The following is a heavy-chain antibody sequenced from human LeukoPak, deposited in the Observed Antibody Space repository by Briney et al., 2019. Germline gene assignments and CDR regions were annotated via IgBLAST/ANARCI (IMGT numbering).Heavy chain of an antibody. Sequence: SETLSLTCTVSGGSISSYYWSWIRQPPGKGLEWIGYIYYSGSTNYNPSLKSRVTISVDTSKNQFPLKLSSVTAADTAVYCCARGPSYGDYALFNWGQGTLVTVSS. V-gene: IGHV4-59*01. D-gene: IGHD4-17*01. CDR3: ARGPSYGDYALFN. CDR2: IYYSGST. J-gene: IGHJ4*02. CDR1: GGSISSYY.